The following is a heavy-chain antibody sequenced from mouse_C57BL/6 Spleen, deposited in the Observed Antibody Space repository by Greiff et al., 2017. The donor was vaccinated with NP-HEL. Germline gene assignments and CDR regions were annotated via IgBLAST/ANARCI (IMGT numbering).Heavy chain of an antibody. J-gene: IGHJ4*01. D-gene: IGHD3-2*02. V-gene: IGHV14-3*01. CDR1: GFNIKNTY. Sequence: VQLQQSVAELVRPGASVKLSCTASGFNIKNTYMHWVKQRPEQVLEWIGRIDPANGNTKYAPKFQGKATITADTSSNTAYLQLSSLTSEDTAIYYCARWDSSGFYAIDYWGQGTSVTVSS. CDR3: ARWDSSGFYAIDY. CDR2: IDPANGNT.